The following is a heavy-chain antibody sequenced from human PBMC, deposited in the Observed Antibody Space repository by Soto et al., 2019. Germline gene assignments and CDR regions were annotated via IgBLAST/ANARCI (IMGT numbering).Heavy chain of an antibody. CDR3: ARGPTGWYGYDY. D-gene: IGHD6-19*01. Sequence: VQLVESGGGLIQPGGSRRLSCTASGFSFSTSWMHWVRQAPGKGLVWVARISRDGSTTNYADSVRGRFTVSRDNARNTLYVQMNSLKAEDTALYYCARGPTGWYGYDYWGQGTLVTVSS. CDR1: GFSFSTSW. J-gene: IGHJ4*02. CDR2: ISRDGSTT. V-gene: IGHV3-74*01.